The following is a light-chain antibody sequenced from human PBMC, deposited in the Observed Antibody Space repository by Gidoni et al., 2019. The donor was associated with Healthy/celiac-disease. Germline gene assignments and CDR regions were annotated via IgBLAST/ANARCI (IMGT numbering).Light chain of an antibody. V-gene: IGKV1-39*01. CDR2: AAS. CDR1: QSISSY. CDR3: QQSYSTPPLT. J-gene: IGKJ4*01. Sequence: DIQMTQSPSSLSASVGDRVTITCRASQSISSYLNWYQQKPGKAPKLLIYAASSLQRGVPSRFSGSGAWTDFTLTISSLQPEDFATYYCQQSYSTPPLTFGGGTKVEIK.